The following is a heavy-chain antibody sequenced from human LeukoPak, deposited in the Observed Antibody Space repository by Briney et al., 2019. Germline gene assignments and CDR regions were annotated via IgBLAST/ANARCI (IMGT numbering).Heavy chain of an antibody. Sequence: PSQTLSLTCTVSGGSISSGDYYWSWIRQPPGKGLEWIAYMYYSGSTYYNPSLKSRVTKSADTSKNQLSLKLSSVTAADTAVYYCARLYYYDSRIDPWGQGILVTVSS. CDR2: MYYSGST. D-gene: IGHD3-22*01. CDR1: GGSISSGDYY. CDR3: ARLYYYDSRIDP. J-gene: IGHJ5*02. V-gene: IGHV4-30-4*01.